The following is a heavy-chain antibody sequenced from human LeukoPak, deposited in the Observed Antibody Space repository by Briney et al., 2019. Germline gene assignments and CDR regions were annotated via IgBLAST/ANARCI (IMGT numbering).Heavy chain of an antibody. J-gene: IGHJ6*03. CDR2: IIPIFGTA. D-gene: IGHD3-10*01. CDR1: GGTFGSYA. Sequence: GSSVKVSCKASGGTFGSYAISWVRQAPGQGLEWMGGIIPIFGTANYAQKFQGRVTITADESTSTAYMELSSLRSEDTAVYYCARDSPITMVRGLYYYYMDVWGKGTTVTVSS. V-gene: IGHV1-69*01. CDR3: ARDSPITMVRGLYYYYMDV.